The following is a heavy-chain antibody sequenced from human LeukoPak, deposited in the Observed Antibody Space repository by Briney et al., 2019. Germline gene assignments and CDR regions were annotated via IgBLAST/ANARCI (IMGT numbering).Heavy chain of an antibody. Sequence: SETLSLTCAVYGGSFSGYYWSWIRQPAGKGLEWIGRIYTSGSTNYNPSLKSRVTMSVDTSKNQFSLKLSSVTAADTAVYYCARLGRADYDFWSGYYGSYYFDYWGQGTLVTVSS. V-gene: IGHV4-59*10. CDR2: IYTSGST. CDR3: ARLGRADYDFWSGYYGSYYFDY. CDR1: GGSFSGYY. J-gene: IGHJ4*02. D-gene: IGHD3-3*01.